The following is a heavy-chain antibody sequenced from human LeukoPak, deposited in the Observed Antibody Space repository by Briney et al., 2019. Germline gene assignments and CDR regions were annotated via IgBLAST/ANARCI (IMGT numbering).Heavy chain of an antibody. J-gene: IGHJ4*02. CDR2: ISGSGGST. Sequence: GGTLRLSCATSGFTFSSYGMSWVRQAPGKGLEWVSNISGSGGSTYYADSVKGRFTISRDNSKNTLYLQMNSLRAEDTAVYYCAKYERGHYYDSSGHYYDDYYWGQGTLVTVSS. D-gene: IGHD3-22*01. V-gene: IGHV3-23*01. CDR3: AKYERGHYYDSSGHYYDDYY. CDR1: GFTFSSYG.